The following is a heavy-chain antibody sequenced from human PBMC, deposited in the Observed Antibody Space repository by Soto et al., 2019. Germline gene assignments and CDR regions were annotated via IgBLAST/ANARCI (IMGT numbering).Heavy chain of an antibody. Sequence: LSLTCGVSGYSIRSGYYWGWIRQPPGKGLEWIGSIYHYGATYHNSALKSRATISVDTSKNQIALKLTSVTAADTAVYFCARVDTAMAPFDYWGQGTVVTVS. CDR1: GYSIRSGYY. CDR3: ARVDTAMAPFDY. CDR2: IYHYGAT. V-gene: IGHV4-38-2*01. D-gene: IGHD5-18*01. J-gene: IGHJ4*02.